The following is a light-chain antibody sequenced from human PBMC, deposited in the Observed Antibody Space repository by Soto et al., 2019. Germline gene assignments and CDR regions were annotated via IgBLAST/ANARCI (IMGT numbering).Light chain of an antibody. V-gene: IGLV1-47*01. CDR3: TVWDDSLRGRL. CDR1: SSNIESNY. Sequence: QSVLTQPPSASGNPGQRVTISCSGSSSNIESNYVYWYQQLPGPAPRLLIYRNNQRPSGVPDRFSGAKSGTSASLAISALRFEDGADYYCTVWDDSLRGRLFGGGTKLTVL. CDR2: RNN. J-gene: IGLJ2*01.